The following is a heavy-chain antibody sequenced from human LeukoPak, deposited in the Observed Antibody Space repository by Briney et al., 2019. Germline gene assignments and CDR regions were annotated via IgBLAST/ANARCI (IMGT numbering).Heavy chain of an antibody. Sequence: SETLSLTCTVSGGSISSYYWNWIRQLPGKGLEWIGYIYYSGSTNYNPSLKSRVTISVDTSKNQFSLKLSSVTAADTAVYYCARASPYYYGMDVWGQGTTVTVSS. CDR2: IYYSGST. CDR3: ARASPYYYGMDV. V-gene: IGHV4-59*01. CDR1: GGSISSYY. J-gene: IGHJ6*02.